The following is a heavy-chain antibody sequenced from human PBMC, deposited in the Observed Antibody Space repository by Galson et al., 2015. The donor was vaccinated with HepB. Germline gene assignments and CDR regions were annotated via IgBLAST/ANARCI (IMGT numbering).Heavy chain of an antibody. CDR3: AKECQLADLGGNYYYGVDV. CDR1: GFTFSSYG. CDR2: IRYDGSKK. J-gene: IGHJ6*02. V-gene: IGHV3-30*02. Sequence: SLRLSCAASGFTFSSYGMHWVRQAPGKGLEWVAFIRYDGSKKYYADSVKGRFTISRDNSKNTLYLQMNSLRAEDTAVYYCAKECQLADLGGNYYYGVDVWGQGTTVTVSS. D-gene: IGHD6-19*01.